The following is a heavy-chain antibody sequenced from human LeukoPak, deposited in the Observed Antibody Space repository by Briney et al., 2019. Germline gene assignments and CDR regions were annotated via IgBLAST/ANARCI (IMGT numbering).Heavy chain of an antibody. V-gene: IGHV1-2*02. CDR3: ASPRYSSGWYFDY. Sequence: GASVKVSCKASGYTFTGYYIHWVRQPPAQGLEWMGWINPNSGGTNYTQKFQDRVLITSDTYISTAYMELSRLRSDDTAVYYCASPRYSSGWYFDYWGQGTLVTVSS. CDR1: GYTFTGYY. CDR2: INPNSGGT. D-gene: IGHD6-19*01. J-gene: IGHJ4*02.